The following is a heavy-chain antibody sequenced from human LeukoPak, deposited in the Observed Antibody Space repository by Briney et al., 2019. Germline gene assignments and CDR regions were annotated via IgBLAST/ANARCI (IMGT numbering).Heavy chain of an antibody. Sequence: NPSQTLSLTCAVYGGSFSGYYWSWIRQPPGKGLEWIGEINHSGSTNYNPSLKSRVTISVDASKNQFSLKLSSVTAADTAVYYCARSPDYYDSSGYYYRDGVFDYWGQGTLVTVSS. D-gene: IGHD3-22*01. CDR2: INHSGST. CDR1: GGSFSGYY. J-gene: IGHJ4*02. V-gene: IGHV4-34*01. CDR3: ARSPDYYDSSGYYYRDGVFDY.